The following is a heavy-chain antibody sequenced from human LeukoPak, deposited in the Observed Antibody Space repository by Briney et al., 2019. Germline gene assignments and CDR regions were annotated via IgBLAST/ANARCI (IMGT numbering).Heavy chain of an antibody. Sequence: SETLSLTCAVSGYFISSGYYWGWIRLPPGKGLEWIGGISHSGTTYYNPSLKSRVTISLDTSKNQFSLKLSSVTAADTAVYYCARPTSGWFTDAFDIWGQGTMVTVSS. CDR2: ISHSGTT. J-gene: IGHJ3*02. CDR1: GYFISSGYY. D-gene: IGHD6-19*01. CDR3: ARPTSGWFTDAFDI. V-gene: IGHV4-38-2*01.